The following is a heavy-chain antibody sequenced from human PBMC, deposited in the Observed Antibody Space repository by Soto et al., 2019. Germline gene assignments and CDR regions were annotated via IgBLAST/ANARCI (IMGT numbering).Heavy chain of an antibody. CDR1: GFTFSSYS. D-gene: IGHD3-10*01. CDR2: ISSSSSYI. J-gene: IGHJ6*02. Sequence: GGSLRLSCAASGFTFSSYSMNWVRQAPGKGLEWVSSISSSSSYIYYADSVKGRFTISRDNAKNSLYLQMNSLRAEDTAVYYCARMVRGSYYYYYGMDVWGQGTTVTVSS. CDR3: ARMVRGSYYYYYGMDV. V-gene: IGHV3-21*01.